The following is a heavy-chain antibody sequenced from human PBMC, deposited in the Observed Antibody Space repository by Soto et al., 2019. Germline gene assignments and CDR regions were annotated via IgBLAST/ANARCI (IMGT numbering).Heavy chain of an antibody. CDR2: LSYAGDT. Sequence: PVGSLRLSCADSGFTLSTYDMHWVRQATGKGQEWVAALSYAGDTYYPSSVKGLFTVSRESAKNSLYLQMNSLTAGDTAVYYCAKGPHSAWGYYDLDVWRNATTVSVSS. J-gene: IGHJ6*04. D-gene: IGHD3-16*01. CDR3: AKGPHSAWGYYDLDV. V-gene: IGHV3-13*01. CDR1: GFTLSTYD.